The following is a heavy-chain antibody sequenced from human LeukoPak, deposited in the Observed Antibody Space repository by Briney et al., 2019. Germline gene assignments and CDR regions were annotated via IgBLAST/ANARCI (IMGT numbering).Heavy chain of an antibody. D-gene: IGHD1-26*01. CDR1: GFTFSSYE. CDR2: ISSSGSTI. V-gene: IGHV3-48*03. CDR3: ARAMGATTVFDY. Sequence: GSLRLSCAASGFTFSSYEMNWVRQAPGKGLEWVSYISSSGSTIYYADSVKGRFTISRDNAKNSLYLQMNSLRAEDTAVYYCARAMGATTVFDYWGQGTLVTVSS. J-gene: IGHJ4*02.